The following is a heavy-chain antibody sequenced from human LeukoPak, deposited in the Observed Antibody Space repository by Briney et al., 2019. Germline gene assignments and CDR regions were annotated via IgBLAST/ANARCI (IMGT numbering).Heavy chain of an antibody. CDR3: ARAKGIGLRGYSYGYYFDY. J-gene: IGHJ4*02. D-gene: IGHD5-18*01. Sequence: SETLSLTCTVSGGSINSYYWSWIRQPPGKGLEWIGEINHSGSTNYNPSLKSRVTISLDTSKNQFSLKLSSMTAADTAVYYCARAKGIGLRGYSYGYYFDYWGQGILVTVSS. CDR1: GGSINSYY. V-gene: IGHV4-34*01. CDR2: INHSGST.